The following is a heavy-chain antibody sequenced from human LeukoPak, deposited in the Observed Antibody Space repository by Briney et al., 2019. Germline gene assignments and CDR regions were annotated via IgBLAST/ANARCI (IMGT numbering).Heavy chain of an antibody. CDR2: VYYSGST. CDR3: ARNSSSSYFDY. V-gene: IGHV4-38-2*02. CDR1: GSSISSGDY. Sequence: PSETLSLTCIVSGSSISSGDYWGWLRQSPGKGLEWLASVYYSGSTHYNPSLRSRLTILVDTSKNQFSLKMRSVTAADTAVYYCARNSSSSYFDYWGQGILVTVSS. D-gene: IGHD6-6*01. J-gene: IGHJ4*02.